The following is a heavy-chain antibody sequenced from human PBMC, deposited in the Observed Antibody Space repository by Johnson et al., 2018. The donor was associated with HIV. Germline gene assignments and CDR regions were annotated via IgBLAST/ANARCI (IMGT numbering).Heavy chain of an antibody. Sequence: QVQLVESGVGVVQPGRSLRLSCAASGFTFSSYGIYWVRQAPGKGLEWVTVISYDGSTKYYADSVKGRFTISRDNAKNSLYLQMNSLRAEDTAVYYWAKALECASSDHSPHDAFDIWGQGTMVTVSS. CDR3: AKALECASSDHSPHDAFDI. CDR2: ISYDGSTK. CDR1: GFTFSSYG. V-gene: IGHV3-30*18. D-gene: IGHD6-6*01. J-gene: IGHJ3*02.